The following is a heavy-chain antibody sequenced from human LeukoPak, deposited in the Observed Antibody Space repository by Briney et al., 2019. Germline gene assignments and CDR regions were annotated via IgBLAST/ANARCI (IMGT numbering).Heavy chain of an antibody. J-gene: IGHJ6*02. Sequence: SQTLSLTCAVSGGSISSGGYSWSWIRQPPGKGLEWIGYIYHSGSTYYNPSLKSRVTISVDRSKNQFSLKLSSVTAADTAVYYCARVELDYYYYYGMDVWGQGTTVTVSS. CDR2: IYHSGST. CDR1: GGSISSGGYS. D-gene: IGHD6-13*01. CDR3: ARVELDYYYYYGMDV. V-gene: IGHV4-30-2*01.